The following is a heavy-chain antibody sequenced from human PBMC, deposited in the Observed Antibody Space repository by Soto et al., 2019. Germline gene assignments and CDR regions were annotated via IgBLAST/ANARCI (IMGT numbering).Heavy chain of an antibody. CDR2: INPIVSMS. Sequence: QVQLVQSGTEVKKPGSSVKVSCKASGDTFSFYTINWVRQAPGLGLEWVGSINPIVSMSNYAQKFQGRVSMTADTSTSTAYMELRSLRSDDTAMYFCAASYGSGYRAFDYWGQGAMVIVSS. CDR3: AASYGSGYRAFDY. D-gene: IGHD3-10*01. V-gene: IGHV1-69*02. J-gene: IGHJ4*02. CDR1: GDTFSFYT.